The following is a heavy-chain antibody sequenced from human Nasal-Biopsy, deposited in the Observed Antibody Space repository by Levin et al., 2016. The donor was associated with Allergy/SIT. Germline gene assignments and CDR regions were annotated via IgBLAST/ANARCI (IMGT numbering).Heavy chain of an antibody. CDR1: HASITSDY. CDR2: VDYNGGT. CDR3: AREGHTSRDPFDI. Sequence: SETLSLTCTVSHASITSDYWSWIRQSPGKRLEWIGYVDYNGGTSYNPSLDWRVTMSRDTSKNQFSLSLRSLTDADTAIYYCAREGHTSRDPFDIWGPGTTVTVSS. V-gene: IGHV4-59*01. J-gene: IGHJ3*02. D-gene: IGHD6-13*01.